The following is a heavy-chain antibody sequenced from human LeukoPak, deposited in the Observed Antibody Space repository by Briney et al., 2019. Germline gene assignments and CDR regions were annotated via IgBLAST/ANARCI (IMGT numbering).Heavy chain of an antibody. J-gene: IGHJ4*02. V-gene: IGHV1-69*05. CDR2: IIPIFGTA. CDR3: ARGRARTYYYDSSGYYLFDY. D-gene: IGHD3-22*01. Sequence: SVKVSCKASGGTFSSYAISWVRQAPGQGLEWMGGIIPIFGTANYAQKFQGRVTITTDESTSTAYMELSSLRSEDTAVYYCARGRARTYYYDSSGYYLFDYWGQGTLVTVSS. CDR1: GGTFSSYA.